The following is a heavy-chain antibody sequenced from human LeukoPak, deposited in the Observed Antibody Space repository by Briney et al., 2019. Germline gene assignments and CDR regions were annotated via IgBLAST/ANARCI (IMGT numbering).Heavy chain of an antibody. CDR1: GYTLTELS. J-gene: IGHJ6*02. CDR3: ARRDCSSSSCHYYYYYMDV. Sequence: ASVKVSCKVSGYTLTELSMHWVRQAPGKGLEWMGGFDPEDGETIYAQKFQGRVTMTEDTSTDTAYMELSSLTSDDTAVYYCARRDCSSSSCHYYYYYMDVWGQGTTVTVSS. CDR2: FDPEDGET. D-gene: IGHD2-2*01. V-gene: IGHV1-24*01.